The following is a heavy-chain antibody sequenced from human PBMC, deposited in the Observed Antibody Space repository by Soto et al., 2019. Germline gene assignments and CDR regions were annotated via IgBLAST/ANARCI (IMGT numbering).Heavy chain of an antibody. CDR3: ARWSHTAYGDYEPVEYNWFDP. D-gene: IGHD4-17*01. J-gene: IGHJ5*02. V-gene: IGHV3-11*03. CDR1: GFTFSDYY. Sequence: GGSLRLSCAASGFTFSDYYMSWIRQAPGKGLEWVSYISSSSSYTNYADSVKGRFTISRDNAKNSLYLQMNSLRAEDTAVYYCARWSHTAYGDYEPVEYNWFDPWGQGTLVTVSS. CDR2: ISSSSSYT.